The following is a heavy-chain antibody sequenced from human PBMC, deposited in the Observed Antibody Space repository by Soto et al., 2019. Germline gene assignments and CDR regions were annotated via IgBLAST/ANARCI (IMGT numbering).Heavy chain of an antibody. CDR1: GGSISSGGYY. CDR2: ISYIGST. CDR3: ARDLRFRGFYGMDV. D-gene: IGHD3-10*01. Sequence: QVQLQASGPGLVKPSQTLSLTCTVSGGSISSGGYYWSWIRQHPGTGLEWIGYISYIGSTYYNPSLMSRVTISVYTSKKQFSLKLSSVTAAETAVYYCARDLRFRGFYGMDVWGQGTTVTVSS. V-gene: IGHV4-31*03. J-gene: IGHJ6*02.